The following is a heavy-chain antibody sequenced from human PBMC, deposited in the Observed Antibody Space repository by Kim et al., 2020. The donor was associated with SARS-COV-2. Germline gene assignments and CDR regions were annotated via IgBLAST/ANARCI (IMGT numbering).Heavy chain of an antibody. Sequence: YAESGKGRVTIARDTAKNTLYMQMNSLRADDTAVYYCARGAYSSGWDKIYWGQGTLVTVSS. V-gene: IGHV3-74*01. D-gene: IGHD6-19*01. CDR3: ARGAYSSGWDKIY. J-gene: IGHJ4*02.